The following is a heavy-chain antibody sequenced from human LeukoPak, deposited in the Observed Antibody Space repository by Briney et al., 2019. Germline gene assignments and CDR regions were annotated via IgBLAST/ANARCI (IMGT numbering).Heavy chain of an antibody. CDR3: ARGIAARLIDY. Sequence: GSLRLSCAASGFTFRMYAMSWVRQAPGRGLEWVAVIWYDGSNKYYADSVKGRFTISRDNSKNTLYLQMNSLRAEDTAVYYCARGIAARLIDYWGQGTLVTVSS. CDR1: GFTFRMYA. J-gene: IGHJ4*02. D-gene: IGHD6-6*01. CDR2: IWYDGSNK. V-gene: IGHV3-33*07.